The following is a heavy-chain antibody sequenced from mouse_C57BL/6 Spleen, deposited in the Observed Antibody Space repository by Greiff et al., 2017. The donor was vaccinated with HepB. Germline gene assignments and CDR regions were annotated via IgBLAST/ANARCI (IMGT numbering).Heavy chain of an antibody. CDR2: IDPSDSYT. CDR1: GYTFTSYW. CDR3: ARKTAQDAMDY. J-gene: IGHJ4*01. V-gene: IGHV1-69*01. Sequence: QVQLQQPGAELVMPGASVKLSCKASGYTFTSYWMHWVKQRPGQGLEWIGEIDPSDSYTNYNQKFKGKSTLTVDKSSSTAYMQLRSLTSEDSAVYYCARKTAQDAMDYWGQGTSVTVSS. D-gene: IGHD3-2*02.